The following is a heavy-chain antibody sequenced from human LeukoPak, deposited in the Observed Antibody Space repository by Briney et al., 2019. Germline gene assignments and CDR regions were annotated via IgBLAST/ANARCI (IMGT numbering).Heavy chain of an antibody. V-gene: IGHV4-4*02. D-gene: IGHD2-8*02. Sequence: SETLSLTCTVSGDSISSSNWWSWVRQPPGKGLDWIGEISHAGSTKHNPSLKNRVTISKDNSKNQFSLKLNSVTAADTAVYYCTRSGGWWSLDYWGQGALVTVSS. CDR2: ISHAGST. CDR3: TRSGGWWSLDY. J-gene: IGHJ4*02. CDR1: GDSISSSNW.